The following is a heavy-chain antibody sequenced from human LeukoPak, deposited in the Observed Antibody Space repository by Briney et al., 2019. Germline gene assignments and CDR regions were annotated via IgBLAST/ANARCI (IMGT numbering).Heavy chain of an antibody. J-gene: IGHJ6*02. CDR2: MSANNGNR. D-gene: IGHD2-15*01. V-gene: IGHV1-18*01. Sequence: GASVTVSFTASGYTGNIFGISWGRQAPGQGKEWMGRMSANNGNRHHPEKLQGRITMTTDTHTSTAYMELRSLRSDATAIYYCARDTVMMVGSYYYGKDVWGQGTTVTVSS. CDR3: ARDTVMMVGSYYYGKDV. CDR1: GYTGNIFG.